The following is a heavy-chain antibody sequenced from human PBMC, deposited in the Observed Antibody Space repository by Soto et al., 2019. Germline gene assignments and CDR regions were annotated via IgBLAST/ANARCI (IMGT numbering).Heavy chain of an antibody. V-gene: IGHV1-69*01. Sequence: QVQLVQSGAEVKKPGSSVKVSCKASGGTFSSYAISWVRQAPGQGLEWMGGIIPIFGTANYAQKFQCRVTITADESTSTAYMELSSLRSEDTAVYYCVVNYDILTAYYGMDVWGQGTTVTVSS. CDR3: VVNYDILTAYYGMDV. CDR2: IIPIFGTA. CDR1: GGTFSSYA. D-gene: IGHD3-9*01. J-gene: IGHJ6*02.